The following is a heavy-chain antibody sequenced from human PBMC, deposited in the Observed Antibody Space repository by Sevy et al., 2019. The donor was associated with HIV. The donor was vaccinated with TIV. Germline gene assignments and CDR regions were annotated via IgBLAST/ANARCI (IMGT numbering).Heavy chain of an antibody. Sequence: GGSLRLSCAASGFTFSSYAMSWVRQAPGKGLEWVSAISGSGGSTYYADSVKGRFTISRDNSKNTLYLQMNSLRAEDTAVYYCAKDRGYYDSSGYYYVGDYWGQGTLVTVSS. CDR2: ISGSGGST. CDR1: GFTFSSYA. J-gene: IGHJ4*02. CDR3: AKDRGYYDSSGYYYVGDY. D-gene: IGHD3-22*01. V-gene: IGHV3-23*01.